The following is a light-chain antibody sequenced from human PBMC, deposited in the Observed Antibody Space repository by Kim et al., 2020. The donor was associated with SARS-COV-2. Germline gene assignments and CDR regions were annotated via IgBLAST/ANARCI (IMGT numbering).Light chain of an antibody. CDR2: EDN. J-gene: IGLJ2*01. CDR3: QSFGSNVV. Sequence: PGKTVTISCTRSSGSIASNYVQWYQQRPGSAPTTVIYEDNQRPSGVPDRFSGPIDSSSNSASLTISGLKTEDEADYFCQSFGSNVVFGGGTQLTVL. CDR1: SGSIASNY. V-gene: IGLV6-57*03.